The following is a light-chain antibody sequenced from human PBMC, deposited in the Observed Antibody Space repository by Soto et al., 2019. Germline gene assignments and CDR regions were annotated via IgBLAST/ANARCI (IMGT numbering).Light chain of an antibody. J-gene: IGKJ5*01. CDR2: DTS. CDR3: QQRSNWPRIT. CDR1: QSISNY. Sequence: DFQMTQSPSSLSASVGDRVTITCRASQSISNYLNWYQQKLGKAPKLLIYDTSTRATGVPTRFSGSRSGTDFTLTISSLEPEDFALYYCQQRSNWPRITFGQGTRLEIK. V-gene: IGKV1-39*01.